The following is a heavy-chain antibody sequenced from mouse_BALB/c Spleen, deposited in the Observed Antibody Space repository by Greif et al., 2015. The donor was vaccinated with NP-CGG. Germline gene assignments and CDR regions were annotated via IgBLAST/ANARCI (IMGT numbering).Heavy chain of an antibody. CDR1: GFAFSSYD. CDR3: ARQDYYGSSYYFDY. V-gene: IGHV5-9*02. D-gene: IGHD1-1*01. J-gene: IGHJ2*01. Sequence: EVMLVESGGGLVKPGGSLKLSCAASGFAFSSYDMSWVRQTPEKRLEWVATISSGGSYTYYPDSVKGRFTISRDNARNTLYLQMSSLRSEDTALYYCARQDYYGSSYYFDYWGQGTTLTVSS. CDR2: ISSGGSYT.